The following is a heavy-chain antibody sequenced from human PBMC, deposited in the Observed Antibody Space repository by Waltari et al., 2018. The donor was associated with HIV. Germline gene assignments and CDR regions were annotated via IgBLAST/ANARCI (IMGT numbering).Heavy chain of an antibody. CDR2: MNTDGSDT. J-gene: IGHJ4*02. D-gene: IGHD1-26*01. Sequence: EVQLVESGGGLVQPGGSLRLSCAASGFTFSSYWMHWVRQAPGKGLVWVSRMNTDGSDTRYGDSVKGRFTISRDNAKNTLYLQMNSLRDEDTAMYYCARDRYTGSSDFDYWGQGTLVSVSS. V-gene: IGHV3-74*01. CDR3: ARDRYTGSSDFDY. CDR1: GFTFSSYW.